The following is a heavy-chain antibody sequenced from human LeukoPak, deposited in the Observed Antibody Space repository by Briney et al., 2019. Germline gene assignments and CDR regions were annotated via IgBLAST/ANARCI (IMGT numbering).Heavy chain of an antibody. CDR2: ISSSSSYI. V-gene: IGHV3-21*01. Sequence: PGGSLRLSCAASGFTFSSYSMNWVRQAPGKGLGWVSSISSSSSYIYYADSVKGRFTISRDNAKNSLYLQMNSLRAEDTAVYYCARDPSLSSSWHKYFDYWGQGTLVTVSS. CDR3: ARDPSLSSSWHKYFDY. J-gene: IGHJ4*02. D-gene: IGHD6-13*01. CDR1: GFTFSSYS.